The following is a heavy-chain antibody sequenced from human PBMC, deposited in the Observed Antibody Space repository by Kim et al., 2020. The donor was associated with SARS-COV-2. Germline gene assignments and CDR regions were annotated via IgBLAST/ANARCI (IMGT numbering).Heavy chain of an antibody. CDR3: ARTRDSGWSYFDY. V-gene: IGHV3-21*01. D-gene: IGHD6-19*01. CDR2: ISCSSSYI. Sequence: GGSLRLSCAASGFTFSSYSMNWVRQAPGKGLEWVSSISCSSSYIYYADSVKGRFTISRDNAKNSLYLQMNSLRAEDTAVYYCARTRDSGWSYFDYWGQGTLVTVSS. J-gene: IGHJ4*02. CDR1: GFTFSSYS.